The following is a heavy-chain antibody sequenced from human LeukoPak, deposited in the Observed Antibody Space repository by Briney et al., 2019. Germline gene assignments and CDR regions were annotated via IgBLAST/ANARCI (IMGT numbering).Heavy chain of an antibody. J-gene: IGHJ5*02. D-gene: IGHD1-26*01. CDR2: IRYDGSNK. V-gene: IGHV3-30*02. CDR1: GFTFSSHG. CDR3: AKDVGVSGSYYNWFDP. Sequence: GGSLRLSCAASGFTFSSHGMHWVRQTPAKGLEWVAFIRYDGSNKYYADSVKGRFTISRDNSKNTLYLQMNSLRAEDTAVYYCAKDVGVSGSYYNWFDPWGQGTLVTVSS.